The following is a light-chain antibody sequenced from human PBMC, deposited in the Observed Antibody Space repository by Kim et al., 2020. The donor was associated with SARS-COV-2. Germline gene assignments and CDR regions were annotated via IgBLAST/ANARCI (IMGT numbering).Light chain of an antibody. J-gene: IGKJ2*01. CDR1: HSAVYCSNNKIF. V-gene: IGKV4-1*01. CDR3: QQYFSSPYT. CDR2: WAS. Sequence: SAPIKCKARHSAVYCSNNKIFLALYQQKPGQPPTVLIYWASTRESGVPDRFSGSVSAPDFSLTMSSMQAEDVAVYFCQQYFSSPYTFGKGTNLEI.